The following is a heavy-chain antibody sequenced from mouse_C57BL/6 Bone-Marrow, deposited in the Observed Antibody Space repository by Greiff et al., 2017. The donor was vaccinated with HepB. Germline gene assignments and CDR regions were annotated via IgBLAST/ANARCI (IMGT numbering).Heavy chain of an antibody. CDR1: GYTFTSYW. D-gene: IGHD1-1*01. CDR2: IDPSDSYT. CDR3: ASLRGAMDY. J-gene: IGHJ4*01. V-gene: IGHV1-69*01. Sequence: QVQLQQPEAELVMPGASVKLSCKASGYTFTSYWMHWVKQRPGQGLEWIGEIDPSDSYTNYNQKFKGKSTLTVDKSSSTAYMQLSSLTSEDSAVYYCASLRGAMDYWGQGTSVTVSS.